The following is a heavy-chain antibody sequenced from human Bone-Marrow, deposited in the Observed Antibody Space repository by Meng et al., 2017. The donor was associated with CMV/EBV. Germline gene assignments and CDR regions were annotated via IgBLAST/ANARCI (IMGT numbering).Heavy chain of an antibody. V-gene: IGHV1-8*02. D-gene: IGHD3-3*01. CDR2: MNPNSGNT. CDR3: ARGVTIFGVAADY. J-gene: IGHJ4*02. CDR1: GYTFTGYY. Sequence: ASVKVSCKASGYTFTGYYMHWVRQATGQGLEWMGWMNPNSGNTGYAQKFQGRVTMTRNTSISTAYMELSSLRSEDTAVYYCARGVTIFGVAADYWGQGTLVTVSS.